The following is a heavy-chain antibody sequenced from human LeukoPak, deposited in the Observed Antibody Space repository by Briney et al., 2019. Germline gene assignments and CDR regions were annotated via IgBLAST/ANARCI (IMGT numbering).Heavy chain of an antibody. Sequence: PGGSLRLSCAASGFTFNCAWMSWVRQAPGKGLEWVGRIKSKTDGETTDYAAPVKGRFTISRDDSKNTLYLQMNSLKTEDTALYYCTTAPSGYAYMNGWHLDYWGQGALVTVSS. CDR2: IKSKTDGETT. D-gene: IGHD5-18*01. V-gene: IGHV3-15*01. CDR1: GFTFNCAW. J-gene: IGHJ4*02. CDR3: TTAPSGYAYMNGWHLDY.